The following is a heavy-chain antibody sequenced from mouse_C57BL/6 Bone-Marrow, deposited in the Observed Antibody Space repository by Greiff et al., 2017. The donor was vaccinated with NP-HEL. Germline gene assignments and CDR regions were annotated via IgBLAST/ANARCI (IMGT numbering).Heavy chain of an antibody. J-gene: IGHJ3*01. CDR1: GYTFTSYW. CDR2: IYPGSGST. D-gene: IGHD2-4*01. V-gene: IGHV1-55*01. CDR3: ATIIYDYDEAY. Sequence: QVQLQQSGAELVKPGASVKMSCKASGYTFTSYWITWVKQRPGQGLEWIGDIYPGSGSTNYNEKFKSKATLTVDTSSSTAYMQLGSLTSEDSAVYYCATIIYDYDEAYWGQGTLVTVSA.